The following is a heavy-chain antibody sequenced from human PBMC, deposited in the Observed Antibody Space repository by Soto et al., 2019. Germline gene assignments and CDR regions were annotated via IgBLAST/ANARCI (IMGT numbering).Heavy chain of an antibody. D-gene: IGHD1-1*01. Sequence: EVQLVESGGGLVQPGGSLRLSCAASGFTFSGSWMHWVRQAPGKGLVWVSRISSDGISTTYADSVEGRFTISRDNAKNMLYLQMNSLRAEDTAVYYCATAGTGTLTYWGQGTRATVSS. J-gene: IGHJ4*02. CDR3: ATAGTGTLTY. CDR1: GFTFSGSW. CDR2: ISSDGIST. V-gene: IGHV3-74*03.